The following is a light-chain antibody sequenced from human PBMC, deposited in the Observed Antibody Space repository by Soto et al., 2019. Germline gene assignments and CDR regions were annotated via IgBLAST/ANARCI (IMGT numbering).Light chain of an antibody. J-gene: IGLJ3*02. CDR1: SSNIGTNY. CDR3: AAWDDSLSVGV. CDR2: ENN. V-gene: IGLV1-47*01. Sequence: QSVLIQPPSASGTPGQRVTISCSGSSSNIGTNYVYWYQHLPGTAPKLLIYENNDRPSGVPDRSSGSKSGTSASLAISGLRSEDEGDYHCAAWDDSLSVGVFGRGTKLTVL.